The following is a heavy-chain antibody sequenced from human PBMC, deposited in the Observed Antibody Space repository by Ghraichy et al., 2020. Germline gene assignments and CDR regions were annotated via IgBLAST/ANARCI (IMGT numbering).Heavy chain of an antibody. V-gene: IGHV3-74*01. Sequence: LSLTCAASGFTFSSYWMHWVRQAPGKGLVWVSRLDTDGSRTYYADSVKGRFTISRDNAKNTLYLQLNSLRAEDTAVYYCARSNTMLVGGWELDYWGQGVLVTVSS. D-gene: IGHD3-22*01. CDR2: LDTDGSRT. J-gene: IGHJ4*02. CDR3: ARSNTMLVGGWELDY. CDR1: GFTFSSYW.